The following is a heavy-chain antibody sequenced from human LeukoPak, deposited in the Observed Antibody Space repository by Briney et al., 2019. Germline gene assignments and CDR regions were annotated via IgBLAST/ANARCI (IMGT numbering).Heavy chain of an antibody. CDR2: FDPEDGEF. J-gene: IGHJ3*02. CDR1: RYIFTKLS. V-gene: IGHV1-24*01. CDR3: ATNRRLAFDI. Sequence: ASVKVSCKVSRYIFTKLSMHWVRQSPGKGLEWMGGFDPEDGEFIFARSFQGRVTMTEDTSTDTAYMELSSLTSEDTAVYYCATNRRLAFDIWGQGTMVTVSS.